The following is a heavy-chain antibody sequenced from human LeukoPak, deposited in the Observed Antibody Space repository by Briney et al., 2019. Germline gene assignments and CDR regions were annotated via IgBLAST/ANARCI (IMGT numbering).Heavy chain of an antibody. CDR2: ISSSSSYI. J-gene: IGHJ4*02. V-gene: IGHV3-21*01. CDR1: GFTFSSYS. CDR3: ARALYYDSSGYYYYDY. Sequence: GGSLRLSCAASGFTFSSYSMNWVRQAPGKGLEWVSSISSSSSYIYYADSVKGRFTISRDNAKNSLCLQMNSLRAEDTAVYYCARALYYDSSGYYYYDYWGQGTLVTVSS. D-gene: IGHD3-22*01.